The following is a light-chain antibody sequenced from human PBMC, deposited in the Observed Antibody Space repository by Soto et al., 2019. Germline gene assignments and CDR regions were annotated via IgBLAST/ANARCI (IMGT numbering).Light chain of an antibody. J-gene: IGKJ5*01. Sequence: DIQLTQSPSFLSASVGYRFTLTCRSSQDVSDYLAWYQHAPGKAPNLLIYAAYTLQSGVPSRFSGSGSGTEFSLTITSLQPEDFATYYCQYLNGAPTINCGQGTRREIK. CDR2: AAY. V-gene: IGKV1-9*01. CDR1: QDVSDY. CDR3: QYLNGAPTIN.